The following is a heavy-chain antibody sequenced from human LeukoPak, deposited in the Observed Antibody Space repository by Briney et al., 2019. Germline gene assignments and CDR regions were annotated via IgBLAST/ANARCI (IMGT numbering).Heavy chain of an antibody. CDR2: IRYVGINK. D-gene: IGHD6-19*01. V-gene: IGHV3-30*02. CDR1: GFTFSTYG. Sequence: GGSLRLSCAASGFTFSTYGMHWVRQAPGKGLEWVSFIRYVGINKYYADSVKGRFTISRDNSKNTLYLQMNSLRAEDTAVYYCAKDKQGSGWTLGYWGQGTLVTVSS. CDR3: AKDKQGSGWTLGY. J-gene: IGHJ4*02.